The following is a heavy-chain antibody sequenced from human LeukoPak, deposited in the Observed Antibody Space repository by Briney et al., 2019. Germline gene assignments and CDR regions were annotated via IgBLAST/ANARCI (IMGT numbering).Heavy chain of an antibody. J-gene: IGHJ4*02. CDR2: SRGGGTDT. CDR1: VSISSGYV. V-gene: IGHV3-23*01. Sequence: LRLSGAASVSISSGYVMSWVRPAPRKGLEWVSASRGGGTDTFAAASATSRFTISTYTSKYTLSLQMNSLRAEDTAVYYCAKGASRYAGAARGAFDSWGQGTLVTVSS. CDR3: AKGASRYAGAARGAFDS. D-gene: IGHD5-24*01.